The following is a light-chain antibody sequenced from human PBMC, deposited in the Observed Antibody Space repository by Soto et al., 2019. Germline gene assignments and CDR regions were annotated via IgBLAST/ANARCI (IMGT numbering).Light chain of an antibody. CDR2: GIN. J-gene: IGLJ1*01. CDR3: QSYDSSLSGYV. Sequence: QSVLTQPPSVSGAPGQRVTISCTGTSSNLGAGYNVHWYQHLPGTAPKLLIYGINNRPSGVPDRFSGSKSDTSASLAITGLQAEDEADYYCQSYDSSLSGYVFGTGTKLTVL. CDR1: SSNLGAGYN. V-gene: IGLV1-40*01.